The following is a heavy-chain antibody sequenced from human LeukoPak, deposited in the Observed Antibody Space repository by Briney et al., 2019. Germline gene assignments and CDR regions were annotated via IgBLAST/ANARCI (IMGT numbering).Heavy chain of an antibody. CDR1: GGTFSSYA. CDR3: AYTMVRGVIIYNWFDP. V-gene: IGHV1-69*13. CDR2: IIPIFGTA. J-gene: IGHJ5*02. D-gene: IGHD3-10*01. Sequence: SVKVSCKASGGTFSSYAISWVRQAPGQGLEWMGGIIPIFGTANYAQKFQGRVTITADESTSTAYMELSSLRSEDTAVYYFAYTMVRGVIIYNWFDPWGQGTLVTVSS.